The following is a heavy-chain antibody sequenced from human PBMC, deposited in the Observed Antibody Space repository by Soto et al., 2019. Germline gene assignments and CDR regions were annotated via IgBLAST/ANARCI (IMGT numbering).Heavy chain of an antibody. D-gene: IGHD3-3*01. Sequence: ASVKVSCKASGYTFTSYDIYWVRQATGQGLEWMGWLNPNTGDSGYAQRFQGRITVTSDTSINTVHMELSSLRSEDTAVYYCARRAETNGWNGFGADKYYFDFWGQGTLVTVSS. V-gene: IGHV1-8*01. J-gene: IGHJ4*02. CDR3: ARRAETNGWNGFGADKYYFDF. CDR2: LNPNTGDS. CDR1: GYTFTSYD.